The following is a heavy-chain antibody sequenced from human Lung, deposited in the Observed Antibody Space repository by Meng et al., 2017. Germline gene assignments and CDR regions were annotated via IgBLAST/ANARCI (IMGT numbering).Heavy chain of an antibody. J-gene: IGHJ4*02. CDR3: AKDLGASSSYYFDY. CDR2: VSGSDDIA. CDR1: GFTFSGYA. V-gene: IGHV3-23*01. D-gene: IGHD6-6*01. Sequence: EVQLLESGGGLVQPGGSLRLSFAASGFTFSGYAMTWVRQAPGKGLEWVSSVSGSDDIAYYGDSVKGRVTISRDNSKNTLYLQMNSLRAEDTAVYFCAKDLGASSSYYFDYWGQGTVVTVSS.